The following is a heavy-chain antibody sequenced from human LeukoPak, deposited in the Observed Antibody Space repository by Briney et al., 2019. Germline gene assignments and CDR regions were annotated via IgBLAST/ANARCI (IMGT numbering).Heavy chain of an antibody. CDR3: ARDAYYGSRPRIIDY. Sequence: SETLSLTCTVSGGSISSSSYYWGWIRQPPGKGLEWIGSIYYSGSTYYNPSLKSRVTISVDTSKNQFSLKLSSVTAADTAVYYCARDAYYGSRPRIIDYWGQGTLVTVSS. J-gene: IGHJ4*02. D-gene: IGHD3-10*01. CDR2: IYYSGST. CDR1: GGSISSSSYY. V-gene: IGHV4-39*07.